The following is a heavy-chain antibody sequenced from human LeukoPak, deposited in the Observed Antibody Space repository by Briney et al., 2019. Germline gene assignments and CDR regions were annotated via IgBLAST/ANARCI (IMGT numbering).Heavy chain of an antibody. V-gene: IGHV3-23*01. J-gene: IGHJ4*02. D-gene: IGHD5-12*01. CDR2: ISGSGGST. CDR3: AKDPERGYSGYGYGGYDY. Sequence: GGSLRLSCAASGFTFSSYAMSWVRQAPGKGLEWVSAISGSGGSTYYADSVKGRFTISRDNSKNTLYLQMNSLRAEDTAVYYCAKDPERGYSGYGYGGYDYWGQGTLVTVSS. CDR1: GFTFSSYA.